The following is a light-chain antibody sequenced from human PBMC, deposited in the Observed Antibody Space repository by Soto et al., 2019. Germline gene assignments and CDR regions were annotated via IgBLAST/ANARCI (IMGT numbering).Light chain of an antibody. Sequence: DFQMTQSPSSLSASVGDRVTITCRSSQSISNYLSWYQQKPGKAPKLLIFAASTLRSGVSSRFSGSGSGTDFTLTITSLQPEDFAAYYCQQSYTTPWTFGQGTKVEIK. J-gene: IGKJ1*01. CDR2: AAS. CDR3: QQSYTTPWT. V-gene: IGKV1-39*01. CDR1: QSISNY.